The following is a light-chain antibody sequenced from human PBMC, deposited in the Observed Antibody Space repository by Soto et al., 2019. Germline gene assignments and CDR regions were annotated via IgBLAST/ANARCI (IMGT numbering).Light chain of an antibody. V-gene: IGLV2-11*01. CDR1: SSDVGGYDY. CDR2: DVN. CDR3: FSYAGSRV. Sequence: QSALTQPRSVSGSPGQSVTISCTGTSSDVGGYDYVSWYQQHPGKAPKLMIFDVNERPSGVPDRFSGSKSGNTAFLTISGLQAEDEADYSCFSYAGSRVFGGGIKVTVL. J-gene: IGLJ3*02.